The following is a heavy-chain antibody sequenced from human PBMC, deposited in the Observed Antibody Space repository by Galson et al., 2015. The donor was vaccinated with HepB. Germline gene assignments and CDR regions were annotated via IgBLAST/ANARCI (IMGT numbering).Heavy chain of an antibody. J-gene: IGHJ4*02. Sequence: SLRLSCAASGITLSSSAMTWVRQAPGKGLEWVSSISGSGGSTYYADSVKGRFTISRDNAKNTLFLQMNSLRAEDTAVYYCARVGPGDYWGQGTLVTVSS. CDR3: ARVGPGDY. CDR2: ISGSGGST. V-gene: IGHV3-23*01. CDR1: GITLSSSA.